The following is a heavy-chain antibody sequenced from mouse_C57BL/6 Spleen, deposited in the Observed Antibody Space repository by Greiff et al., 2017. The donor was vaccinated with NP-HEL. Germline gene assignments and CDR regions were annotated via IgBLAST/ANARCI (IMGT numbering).Heavy chain of an antibody. CDR3: ARLTPYYFDY. V-gene: IGHV1-76*01. CDR2: IYPGSGNT. CDR1: GYTFTDYY. J-gene: IGHJ2*01. Sequence: QVQLKESGAELVRPGASVKLSCKASGYTFTDYYINWVKQRPGQGLEWIARIYPGSGNTYYNEKFKGKATLTAEKSSSTAYMQLSSLTSEDSAVYFCARLTPYYFDYWGQGTTLTVSS.